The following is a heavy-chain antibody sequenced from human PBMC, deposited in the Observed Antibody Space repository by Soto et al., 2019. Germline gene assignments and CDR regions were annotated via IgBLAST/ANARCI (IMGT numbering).Heavy chain of an antibody. D-gene: IGHD2-21*02. CDR3: AKSAGDCYPCYYYGMDV. J-gene: IGHJ6*02. CDR2: ISGSGSST. Sequence: EVQLLESGGGLVQPGGSLRLSCAASGFTFSSYGMSWVRQAPGKGLEWVSGISGSGSSTNYADSVKGRFTISRDNSKNTLYLQMNSLRAEDTAVYYCAKSAGDCYPCYYYGMDVWFQGTTVTVSS. V-gene: IGHV3-23*01. CDR1: GFTFSSYG.